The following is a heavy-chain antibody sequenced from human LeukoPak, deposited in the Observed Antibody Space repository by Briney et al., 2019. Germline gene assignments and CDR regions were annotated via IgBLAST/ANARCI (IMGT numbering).Heavy chain of an antibody. Sequence: PSETLSLTCAVYGGSFSGYYWSWIRQPPGMGLEWIGEINHSGSTNYNPSLKSRVTISVDTSKNQFSLKLSSVTAADTAVYYCARGGIAVAGGPSWFDPWGQGTLVTVSS. CDR3: ARGGIAVAGGPSWFDP. J-gene: IGHJ5*02. D-gene: IGHD6-19*01. CDR1: GGSFSGYY. CDR2: INHSGST. V-gene: IGHV4-34*01.